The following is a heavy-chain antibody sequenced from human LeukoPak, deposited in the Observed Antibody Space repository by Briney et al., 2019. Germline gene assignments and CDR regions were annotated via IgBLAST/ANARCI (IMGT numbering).Heavy chain of an antibody. D-gene: IGHD6-13*01. J-gene: IGHJ5*02. Sequence: TSETLSLTCAVYGGSFSGYYWSWIRQPPGKGLEWIGEINHSGSTNYNPSLKSRVTISVDTSKNQFSLKLSSVTAADTAVYYCARSHWGPYGSRIANWFDPWGQGTLVTVSS. CDR3: ARSHWGPYGSRIANWFDP. CDR1: GGSFSGYY. CDR2: INHSGST. V-gene: IGHV4-34*01.